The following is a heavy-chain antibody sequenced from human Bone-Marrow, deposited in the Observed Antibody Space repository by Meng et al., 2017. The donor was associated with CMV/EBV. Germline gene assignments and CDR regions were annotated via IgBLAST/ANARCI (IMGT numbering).Heavy chain of an antibody. CDR1: GASISSSSYY. CDR2: IYYSGST. D-gene: IGHD2-15*01. J-gene: IGHJ4*02. V-gene: IGHV4-39*07. Sequence: GSLRLSCTVSGASISSSSYYWGWIRQPPGKGLEWIGSIYYSGSTYYNPSLKSRVTISMDTSKNQFSLKLTSVTAADTAMYYCARGKYCAGGSCDSMDYWGQGTLVTVSS. CDR3: ARGKYCAGGSCDSMDY.